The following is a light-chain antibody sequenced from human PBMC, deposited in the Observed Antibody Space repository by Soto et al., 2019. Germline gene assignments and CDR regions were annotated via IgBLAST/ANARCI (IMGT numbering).Light chain of an antibody. V-gene: IGKV3-11*01. CDR2: DST. CDR3: QQRNVWPPIT. CDR1: QSIHTS. Sequence: VLTQSPATLSLSPGERATLSCRASQSIHTSLAWYQQKSGKPPRLVIYDSTLRANGVPDRFGGSRSGTEFTLTINSLEPEDFAVCYCQQRNVWPPITFGQGTRLAIK. J-gene: IGKJ5*01.